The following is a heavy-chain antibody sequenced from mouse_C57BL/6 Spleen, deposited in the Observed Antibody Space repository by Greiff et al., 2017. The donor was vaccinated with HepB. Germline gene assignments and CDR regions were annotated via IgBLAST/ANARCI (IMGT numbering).Heavy chain of an antibody. J-gene: IGHJ2*01. CDR2: ISDGGSYT. CDR3: ARASYYGSSYLDY. D-gene: IGHD1-1*01. CDR1: GFTFSSYA. V-gene: IGHV5-4*01. Sequence: EVQRVESGGGLVKPGGSLKLSCAASGFTFSSYAMSWVRQTPEKRLEWVATISDGGSYTYYPDNVKGRFTISRDNAKNNLYLQMSHLKSEDTAMYYCARASYYGSSYLDYWGQGTTLTVSS.